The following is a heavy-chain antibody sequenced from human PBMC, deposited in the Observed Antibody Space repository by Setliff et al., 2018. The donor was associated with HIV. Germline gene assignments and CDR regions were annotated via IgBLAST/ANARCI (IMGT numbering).Heavy chain of an antibody. J-gene: IGHJ4*02. Sequence: ETLSLTCTVSGVSTSSSSYYWGWIRQPPGKGLEWVANIHKNGQSEKYYVDSVKGRFTISRDNTQNLVFLDMNSLRVEDTAVYYCAGSRGYFVKADWGQGTLVTVSS. D-gene: IGHD3-10*01. CDR1: GVSTSSSSYY. V-gene: IGHV3-7*01. CDR3: AGSRGYFVKAD. CDR2: IHKNGQSEK.